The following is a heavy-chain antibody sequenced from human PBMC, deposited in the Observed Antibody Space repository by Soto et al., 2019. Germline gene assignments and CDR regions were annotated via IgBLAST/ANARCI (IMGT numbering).Heavy chain of an antibody. CDR1: GFYLSTYD. D-gene: IGHD6-19*01. CDR2: ITSSGNVI. J-gene: IGHJ6*02. Sequence: PGGSLRLSCAASGFYLSTYDMNWVRQAPGKGPEWISHITSSGNVIWYAAAVRGRFSISRDNAQNSLYLQMNSLRAEDTAVYYCARDSLIAVAGTVPDTLSTCGMDVWGQGTTVTVSS. V-gene: IGHV3-48*03. CDR3: ARDSLIAVAGTVPDTLSTCGMDV.